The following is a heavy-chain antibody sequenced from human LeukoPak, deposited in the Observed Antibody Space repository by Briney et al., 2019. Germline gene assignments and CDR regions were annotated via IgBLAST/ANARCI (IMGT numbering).Heavy chain of an antibody. V-gene: IGHV4-59*01. CDR3: ARDGGDDAFDI. D-gene: IGHD2-15*01. Sequence: SETLSLTCTVSGGSISSYYRSWIRQPPGKGLEWIGYIYYSGSTNYNPSLKSRVTISVDTSKNQFSLKLSSVTAADTAVYYCARDGGDDAFDIWGQGTMVTVSS. J-gene: IGHJ3*02. CDR2: IYYSGST. CDR1: GGSISSYY.